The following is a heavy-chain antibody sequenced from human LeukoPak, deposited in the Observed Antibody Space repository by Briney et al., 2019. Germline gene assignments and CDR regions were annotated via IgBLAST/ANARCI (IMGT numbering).Heavy chain of an antibody. V-gene: IGHV3-23*01. CDR2: ISGSGGST. Sequence: GGSLRLSCAASGFTFSSYAMSWVRQAPGKGLEWVSAISGSGGSTYYADSVKGRFTISRDSSKNTLYLQMNSLRAEDTAVYYCAKAPGVVPAASDYWGQGTLVTVSS. D-gene: IGHD2-2*01. CDR1: GFTFSSYA. J-gene: IGHJ4*02. CDR3: AKAPGVVPAASDY.